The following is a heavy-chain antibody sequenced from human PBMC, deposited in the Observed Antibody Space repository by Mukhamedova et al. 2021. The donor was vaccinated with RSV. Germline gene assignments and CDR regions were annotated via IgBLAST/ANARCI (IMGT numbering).Heavy chain of an antibody. Sequence: NPALKSRVTMSVDTPKNQFSLKLTSVTAADTAVYYCARGRNYYDSSGYYKALDRWGQGTLVSVSS. D-gene: IGHD3-22*01. V-gene: IGHV4-4*07. J-gene: IGHJ5*02. CDR3: ARGRNYYDSSGYYKALDR.